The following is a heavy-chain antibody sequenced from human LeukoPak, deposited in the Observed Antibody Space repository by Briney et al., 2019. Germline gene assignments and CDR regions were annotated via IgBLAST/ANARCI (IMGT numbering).Heavy chain of an antibody. D-gene: IGHD2-21*02. CDR1: GYTLTELS. CDR3: ATGFRVTTAIDY. V-gene: IGHV1-24*01. CDR2: FDPEDGET. Sequence: GASVKASCKVSGYTLTELSMHWVRQAPGKGLEWMGGFDPEDGETIYAQKFQGRVTMTEDTSTDTAYMELSSLRSEDTAVYYCATGFRVTTAIDYWGQGTLVTVSS. J-gene: IGHJ4*02.